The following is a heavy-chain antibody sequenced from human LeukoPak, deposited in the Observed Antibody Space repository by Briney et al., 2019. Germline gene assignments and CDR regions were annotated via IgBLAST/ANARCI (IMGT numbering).Heavy chain of an antibody. D-gene: IGHD3-10*01. Sequence: ASVKVSCKVSGYTLTELSMHWVRQAPGKGLEWMGGFDPEDGETIYAQKFQGRVTMTRDMSTCTVYMELSSLRSEDTAVYYCARGVAYWGQGTLVTISS. J-gene: IGHJ4*02. CDR3: ARGVAY. CDR2: FDPEDGET. V-gene: IGHV1-24*01. CDR1: GYTLTELS.